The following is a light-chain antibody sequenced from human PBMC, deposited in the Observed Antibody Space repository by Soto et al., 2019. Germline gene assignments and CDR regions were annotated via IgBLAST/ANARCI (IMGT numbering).Light chain of an antibody. V-gene: IGKV1-5*03. CDR1: QSINKW. CDR2: KAS. J-gene: IGKJ1*01. Sequence: DMQMTQSPSTLSASVGDRVTITCRASQSINKWLAWYQLKPGKAPKLLIYKASTLEIGVPSRFSGSGFGTEYTLNISNLQPDDFATYYCQQYGNYLSLGPGTKVEIK. CDR3: QQYGNYLS.